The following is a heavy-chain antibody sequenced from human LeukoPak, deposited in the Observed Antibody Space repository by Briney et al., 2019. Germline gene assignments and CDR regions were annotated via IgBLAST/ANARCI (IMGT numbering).Heavy chain of an antibody. CDR2: IYYSGST. V-gene: IGHV4-59*01. Sequence: SETLSLTCTVSGGSISSYYWSWIRQPPGKGLEWIGYIYYSGSTNYNPSLKSRVTISVDTSKNQFSLKLSSVTAADTAVYYCARHNAYGGDWDAFDIWGQGTMVTVSS. CDR3: ARHNAYGGDWDAFDI. J-gene: IGHJ3*02. CDR1: GGSISSYY. D-gene: IGHD4-23*01.